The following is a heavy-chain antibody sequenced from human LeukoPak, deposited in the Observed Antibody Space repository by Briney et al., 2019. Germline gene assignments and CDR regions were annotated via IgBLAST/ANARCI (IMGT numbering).Heavy chain of an antibody. CDR3: ARDGWWDPNRHAFDL. Sequence: SETLSLTCTVSGGSISSYYWSWIRQPPGKGLEWIGYIYYSGSTNYNPSLKSRVTISVDTSKNQFSLKLSSVTAADTAVYYCARDGWWDPNRHAFDLWGQGTVVTVSS. CDR2: IYYSGST. D-gene: IGHD2-15*01. CDR1: GGSISSYY. V-gene: IGHV4-59*01. J-gene: IGHJ3*01.